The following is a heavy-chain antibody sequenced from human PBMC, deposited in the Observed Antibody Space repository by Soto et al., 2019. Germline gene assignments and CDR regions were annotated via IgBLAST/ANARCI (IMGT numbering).Heavy chain of an antibody. CDR3: ARDSIWGSYPTLDY. V-gene: IGHV3-33*01. CDR1: GFTFSSYG. CDR2: IWYDGSNK. D-gene: IGHD3-16*02. Sequence: PGGSLRLSCAASGFTFSSYGMQWVRQAPGKGLEWVAVIWYDGSNKDYADSVKGRFTISRDNSKNTLYLQMNSLRAEDTAVYYCARDSIWGSYPTLDYWGQGTLVTVSS. J-gene: IGHJ4*02.